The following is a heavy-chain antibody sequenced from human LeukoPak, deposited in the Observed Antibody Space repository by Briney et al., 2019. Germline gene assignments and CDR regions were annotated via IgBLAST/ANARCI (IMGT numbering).Heavy chain of an antibody. J-gene: IGHJ4*02. CDR1: GFTFRNYA. CDR3: ASRDTAMVAFDY. D-gene: IGHD5-18*01. Sequence: PGGSLRLSCAASGFTFRNYAMSWVRQAPGEGLEWVSAISGSGDVTYYADPVKGRFTICRDNAKNTLYLQMNSLRAEDTAVYYCASRDTAMVAFDYWGQGTLVTVSS. V-gene: IGHV3-23*01. CDR2: ISGSGDVT.